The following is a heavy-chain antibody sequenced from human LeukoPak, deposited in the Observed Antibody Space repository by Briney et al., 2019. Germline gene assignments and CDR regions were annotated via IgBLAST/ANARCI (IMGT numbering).Heavy chain of an antibody. CDR1: GYTFTDYY. V-gene: IGHV1-69-2*01. D-gene: IGHD1-26*01. Sequence: ASVKVSCKASGYTFTDYYMHWVRQAPGKGLEWMGRVDPEDGETIYAEKFQGRVTITADTSTDTAYMELSSLRSEDTAVYYCATDPLSIVGATIDYWGQGTLVTVSS. J-gene: IGHJ4*02. CDR2: VDPEDGET. CDR3: ATDPLSIVGATIDY.